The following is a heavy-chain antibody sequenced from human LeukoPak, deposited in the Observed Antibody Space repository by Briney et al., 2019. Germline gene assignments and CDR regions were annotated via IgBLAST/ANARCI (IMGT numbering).Heavy chain of an antibody. CDR1: GYTFSTSW. CDR2: IYPSDSDT. J-gene: IGHJ4*02. CDR3: ARVGYSGYESDS. V-gene: IGHV5-51*01. D-gene: IGHD5-12*01. Sequence: GESLKISCQASGYTFSTSWIGWVLQVPGKGLEWMGIIYPSDSDTRYSPSFQGQVTISADKSINTAYLQWSSLKASDTAMYYCARVGYSGYESDSWGQGTLVTVSS.